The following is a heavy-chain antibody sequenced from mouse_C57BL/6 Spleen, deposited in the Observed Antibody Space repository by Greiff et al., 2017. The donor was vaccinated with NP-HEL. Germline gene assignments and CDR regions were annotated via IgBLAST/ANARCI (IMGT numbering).Heavy chain of an antibody. Sequence: QVQLQQSGAELVMPGASVKLSCKASGYTFTSYWMHWVKQRPGQGLEWIGEIDPSDSYTNYNQKFKGKSTLTVDKSSSTAYMQLSSLTSEDSAVYYCARKGVYYGFDYWGQGTTLTVSS. CDR2: IDPSDSYT. CDR1: GYTFTSYW. V-gene: IGHV1-69*01. D-gene: IGHD1-1*01. CDR3: ARKGVYYGFDY. J-gene: IGHJ2*01.